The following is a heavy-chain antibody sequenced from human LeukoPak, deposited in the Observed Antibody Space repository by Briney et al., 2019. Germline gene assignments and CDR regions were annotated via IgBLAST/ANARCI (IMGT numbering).Heavy chain of an antibody. CDR1: GFTLSSYA. CDR2: ISSSGGST. D-gene: IGHD2-2*01. V-gene: IGHV3-23*01. CDR3: AKGICVVPAAKRFFSDYYGMDV. Sequence: VGTPRLSCAASGFTLSSYAMSWVRQAPGKGLEWVSAISSSGGSTYYADSAKGRFTFPRDNSKNTLYLQMNSLRAVDTAVYYCAKGICVVPAAKRFFSDYYGMDVWGQGTTVTVSS. J-gene: IGHJ6*02.